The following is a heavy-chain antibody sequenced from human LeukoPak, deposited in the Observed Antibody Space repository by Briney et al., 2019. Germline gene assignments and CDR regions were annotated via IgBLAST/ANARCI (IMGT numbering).Heavy chain of an antibody. V-gene: IGHV4-34*01. CDR2: INHSGST. CDR1: GDSMNNYH. J-gene: IGHJ4*02. CDR3: ARNGRGYSYGYSDY. D-gene: IGHD5-18*01. Sequence: SETLSLTCNVFGDSMNNYHWSWIRQPPGKGLEWIGEINHSGSTNYNPSLKSRVTISVDTSKNQFSLKLSSVTAADTAVYYCARNGRGYSYGYSDYWGQGTLVTVSS.